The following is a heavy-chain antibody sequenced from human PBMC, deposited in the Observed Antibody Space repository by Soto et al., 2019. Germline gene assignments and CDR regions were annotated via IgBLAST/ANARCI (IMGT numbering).Heavy chain of an antibody. D-gene: IGHD6-6*01. CDR3: ARRGIISSAHHFAH. Sequence: QVQLVETGGGLVKPGGSLILSCAASGFTFSGYNMSWIRQAPGKGLEWVSYITSSGSNTFDAESVKGRFTISRDNTMNLLYLQMNSLSAEDTAVYYCARRGIISSAHHFAHWGQGTLVTVSS. CDR2: ITSSGSNT. CDR1: GFTFSGYN. V-gene: IGHV3-11*01. J-gene: IGHJ4*02.